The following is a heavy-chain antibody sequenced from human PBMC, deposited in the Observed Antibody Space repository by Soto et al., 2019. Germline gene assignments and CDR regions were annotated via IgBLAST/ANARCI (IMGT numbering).Heavy chain of an antibody. D-gene: IGHD1-1*01. CDR2: INPHPENT. Sequence: ASGKVSCKASESTFMNYDISWVRQATGQGLESMGWINPHPENTGYALQFQGRVSRPGTASTYTVYLELSSLASDDTAVYSGVRMASSGTLNWFDPWGQGTLVTVS. V-gene: IGHV1-8*01. J-gene: IGHJ5*02. CDR1: ESTFMNYD. CDR3: VRMASSGTLNWFDP.